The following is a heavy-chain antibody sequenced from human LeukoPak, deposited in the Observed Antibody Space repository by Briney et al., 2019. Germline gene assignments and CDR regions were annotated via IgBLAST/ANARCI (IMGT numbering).Heavy chain of an antibody. CDR3: ATSLRFLAPLEY. Sequence: GGSLRLSCAASGFTFSSYGMHWVRQAPGKGLEWVAFIRYDGSNKYYADSVKGRFTISRDNSKNTLYLQMNSLRAEDTAVYYCATSLRFLAPLEYWGQGTLVTVSS. D-gene: IGHD3-3*01. CDR2: IRYDGSNK. J-gene: IGHJ4*02. CDR1: GFTFSSYG. V-gene: IGHV3-30*02.